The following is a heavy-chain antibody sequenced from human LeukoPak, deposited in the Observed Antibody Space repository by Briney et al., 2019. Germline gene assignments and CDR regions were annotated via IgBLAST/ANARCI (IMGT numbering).Heavy chain of an antibody. CDR2: IYTCGNT. D-gene: IGHD3-22*01. CDR3: ATTIYYDGSGAYHFDY. J-gene: IGHJ4*02. V-gene: IGHV4-61*02. CDR1: GGSISSGSYY. Sequence: PSETLSLTCSVSGGSISSGSYYWSWLRQPAGKGLEWIGRIYTCGNTNYNPSLKSRVTISVDTSKNQFSLKLNSVTAADTAVYYCATTIYYDGSGAYHFDYWGQGTLVTVSS.